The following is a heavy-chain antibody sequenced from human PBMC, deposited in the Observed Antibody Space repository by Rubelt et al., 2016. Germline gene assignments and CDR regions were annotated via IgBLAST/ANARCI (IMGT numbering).Heavy chain of an antibody. CDR2: INNSGRN. J-gene: IGHJ5*02. V-gene: IGHV4-34*01. CDR3: ARGPSPHNWFDP. CDR1: GGSFSGYY. Sequence: QVQLQQWGAGLLKPSETLSLTCAVYGGSFSGYYWSWIRQPPGKGLEWIGEINNSGRNNSNTTLTSQVTISVDTSKNQFSLKLSSVTAADTAVYYCARGPSPHNWFDPWGQGTLVTVSS.